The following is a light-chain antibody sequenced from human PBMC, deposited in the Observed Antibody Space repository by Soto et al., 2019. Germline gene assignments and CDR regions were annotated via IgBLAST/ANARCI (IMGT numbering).Light chain of an antibody. V-gene: IGKV3-20*01. CDR3: QQYGSSGYT. Sequence: EIVLTQSPGTLSLSPGERATLSCRASQSGSRYLAWYQQKPGQAPRLLIYGASSRATGIPDRFSGSGSGTDFTLTISRLEPEDFAVYYCQQYGSSGYTFGQGTKLEIK. CDR1: QSGSRY. CDR2: GAS. J-gene: IGKJ2*01.